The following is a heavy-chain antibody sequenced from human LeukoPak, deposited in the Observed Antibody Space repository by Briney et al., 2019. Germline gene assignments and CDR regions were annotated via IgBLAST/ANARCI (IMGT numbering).Heavy chain of an antibody. CDR2: IYHSGST. V-gene: IGHV4-30-2*01. Sequence: SQTLSLTCAVSGGSISSGGYSWSWIRQPPGKALEWIGYIYHSGSTYYNPSLKSRVTISVDRSKNQFSLKLSSVTAADTAVYYCASRNYDYVWGSYRYGNWFDPWGQGTLVTVSS. CDR1: GGSISSGGYS. CDR3: ASRNYDYVWGSYRYGNWFDP. D-gene: IGHD3-16*02. J-gene: IGHJ5*02.